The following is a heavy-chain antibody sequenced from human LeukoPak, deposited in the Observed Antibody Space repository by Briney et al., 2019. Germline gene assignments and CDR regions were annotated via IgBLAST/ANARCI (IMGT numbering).Heavy chain of an antibody. CDR3: ARRYFDY. CDR1: GFTFSSYG. Sequence: GGSLRLSCAASGFTFSSYGMSWVRQAPGKGLEWVANIKQDGSEKYYVDSVKGRFTISRDNAKNSLYLQMNSLRAEDTAVYYCARRYFDYWGQGTLVTVSS. CDR2: IKQDGSEK. J-gene: IGHJ4*02. V-gene: IGHV3-7*03.